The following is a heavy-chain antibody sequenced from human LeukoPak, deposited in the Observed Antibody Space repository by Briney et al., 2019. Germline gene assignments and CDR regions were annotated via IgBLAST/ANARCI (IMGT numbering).Heavy chain of an antibody. J-gene: IGHJ4*02. CDR1: GFTLSSYA. CDR2: ISRSSTYK. V-gene: IGHV3-21*04. CDR3: AKSHTTFGVATEAPPFDY. Sequence: GGSLRLSCATSGFTLSSYAMNWVRQAPGKGLEWVSSISRSSTYKFYADSVKGRFTISRDNSKNTLYVRMNSLRAEDTAVYYCAKSHTTFGVATEAPPFDYWGQGTLVTVSS. D-gene: IGHD3-3*01.